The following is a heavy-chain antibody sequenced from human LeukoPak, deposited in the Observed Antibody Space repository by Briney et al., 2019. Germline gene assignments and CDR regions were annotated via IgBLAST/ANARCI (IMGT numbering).Heavy chain of an antibody. J-gene: IGHJ4*02. CDR1: GGSISSYY. V-gene: IGHV4-59*01. CDR2: IFYSGST. CDR3: ARGGITMVRGVIRFYYFDY. Sequence: SETLSLTCTVSGGSISSYYWSWIRQPPGKGLEWIGYIFYSGSTNYNPSLKSRVTISVDTSKNQFSLKLSSVTAADTAVYYCARGGITMVRGVIRFYYFDYWGQGTLVTVSS. D-gene: IGHD3-10*01.